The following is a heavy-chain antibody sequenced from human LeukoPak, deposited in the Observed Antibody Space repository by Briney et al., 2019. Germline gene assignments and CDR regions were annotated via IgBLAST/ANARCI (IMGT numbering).Heavy chain of an antibody. CDR2: ISYDGSNK. J-gene: IGHJ6*04. CDR3: AKAYYGSGSYYYYYYGMDV. V-gene: IGHV3-30*18. CDR1: GFTFSSYG. Sequence: PGRSLRLSCAASGFTFSSYGMHWVRQAPGKGLEWVAVISYDGSNKYYADSVKGRFTISRDNSKNTLYLQMNSLRAEDTAVYYCAKAYYGSGSYYYYYYGMDVRGKGTTVTVSS. D-gene: IGHD3-10*01.